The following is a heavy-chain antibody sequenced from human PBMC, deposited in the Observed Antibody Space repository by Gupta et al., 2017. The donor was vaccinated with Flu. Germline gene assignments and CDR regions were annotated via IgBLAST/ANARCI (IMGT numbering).Heavy chain of an antibody. D-gene: IGHD2-21*01. CDR3: ATDLPFCGNDCYSGYFDN. CDR2: ISQDGRAM. J-gene: IGHJ4*02. Sequence: GKGLDWVSYISQDGRAMFYADSVKGRFIVSRDNTRNLLYLQMNSLRAEDTAVYYCATDLPFCGNDCYSGYFDNWGQGTLVTVSS. V-gene: IGHV3-48*03.